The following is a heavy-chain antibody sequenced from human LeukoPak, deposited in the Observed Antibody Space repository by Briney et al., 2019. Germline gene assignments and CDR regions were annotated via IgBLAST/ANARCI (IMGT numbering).Heavy chain of an antibody. CDR2: ISGSGGSR. Sequence: PGGSLRLSCAASGFTVSSYAMSWVRQAPGKGLEWVSAISGSGGSRYYADSLQGRFTITRENFQNTLYLQMNSLRAEDTAVYYCARGDDPYFYYYCMDVWGQGTTVTVAS. CDR1: GFTVSSYA. V-gene: IGHV3-23*01. CDR3: ARGDDPYFYYYCMDV. D-gene: IGHD2-21*02. J-gene: IGHJ6*02.